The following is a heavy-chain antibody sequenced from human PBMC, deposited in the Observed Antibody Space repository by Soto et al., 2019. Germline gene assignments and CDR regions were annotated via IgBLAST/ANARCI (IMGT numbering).Heavy chain of an antibody. V-gene: IGHV3-15*01. CDR1: GFTFSNAW. D-gene: IGHD3-16*02. CDR2: IKSKTDGGTT. CDR3: TQIDYIWGSYRSN. J-gene: IGHJ4*02. Sequence: GGSLRLSCAASGFTFSNAWMSWVRQAPGKGLEWVCRIKSKTDGGTTDYAAPVKGRFTISRDDSKNTLYLQMNSLKTEDTAVYYCTQIDYIWGSYRSNWGQGTLVTVSS.